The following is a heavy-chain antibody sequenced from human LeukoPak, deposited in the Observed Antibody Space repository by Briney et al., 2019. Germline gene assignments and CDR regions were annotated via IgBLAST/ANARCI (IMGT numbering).Heavy chain of an antibody. D-gene: IGHD2/OR15-2a*01. CDR2: INTKTGNP. CDR1: GYTFSTYA. Sequence: ASVKVSCKTSGYTFSTYAINWVRQAPGQGLEWMGWINTKTGNPTYAPGFTGRSVFSLETSVTTAHLQISSLKAEDTAVYYCGRGRGPHLNNGKYFFVDYWGQGTRVTVPS. J-gene: IGHJ4*02. CDR3: GRGRGPHLNNGKYFFVDY. V-gene: IGHV7-4-1*02.